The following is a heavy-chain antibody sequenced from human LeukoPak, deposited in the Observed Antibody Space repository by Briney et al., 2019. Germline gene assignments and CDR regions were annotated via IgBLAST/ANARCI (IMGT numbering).Heavy chain of an antibody. V-gene: IGHV3-23*01. D-gene: IGHD3-22*01. Sequence: GGSLRLSCAASGFTFSSYAMSWVRQAPGKGLEWVSAISGSGGSTYYADSVKGRFTISRDNSKNTLYLQMNSLRAEDTAVYYCAKDLGYYDSSGLFDNWGQGTLVTVSS. CDR2: ISGSGGST. J-gene: IGHJ4*02. CDR1: GFTFSSYA. CDR3: AKDLGYYDSSGLFDN.